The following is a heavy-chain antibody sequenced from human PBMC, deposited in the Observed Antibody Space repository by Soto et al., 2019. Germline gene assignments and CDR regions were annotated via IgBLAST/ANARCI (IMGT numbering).Heavy chain of an antibody. CDR1: GFTFIGNA. J-gene: IGHJ4*02. D-gene: IGHD3-22*01. V-gene: IGHV3-33*01. Sequence: QVQLVESGGGVVQPGSSRRLSFAASGFTFIGNARHWVGRAPGKGRGWVAVIGYDGSNKYYADSVKGRFTISRDNSKNTLYLQMNSLRAEDTAVYYCARAREYYYDSSGYGARGFDYWGQGTLVTVSS. CDR3: ARAREYYYDSSGYGARGFDY. CDR2: IGYDGSNK.